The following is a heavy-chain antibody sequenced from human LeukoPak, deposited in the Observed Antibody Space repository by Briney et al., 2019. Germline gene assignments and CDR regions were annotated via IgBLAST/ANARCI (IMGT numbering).Heavy chain of an antibody. CDR1: GGSITSGGHY. J-gene: IGHJ4*02. CDR3: ARSAESGYADSDY. CDR2: IYYSGNA. V-gene: IGHV4-31*03. D-gene: IGHD5-12*01. Sequence: PSETLSLTCTVSGGSITSGGHYWSWIRQHPGKGLEWIGYIYYSGNAYYNPSLKSRFTISVDTSKNQFSLKVSSVTAADTAVYYCARSAESGYADSDYWGQGTLVTVSS.